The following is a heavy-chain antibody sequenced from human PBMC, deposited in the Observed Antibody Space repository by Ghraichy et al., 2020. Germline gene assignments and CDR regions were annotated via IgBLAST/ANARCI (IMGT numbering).Heavy chain of an antibody. J-gene: IGHJ4*02. Sequence: ASVKVSCKASGYTFTGYYMHWVRQAPGQGLEWMGRINPNSGGTNYAQKFQGRVTMTRDTSISTAYMELSRLRSDDTAVYYCARGGATMIVVVFLPDYWGQGTLVTVSS. D-gene: IGHD3-22*01. CDR2: INPNSGGT. V-gene: IGHV1-2*06. CDR3: ARGGATMIVVVFLPDY. CDR1: GYTFTGYY.